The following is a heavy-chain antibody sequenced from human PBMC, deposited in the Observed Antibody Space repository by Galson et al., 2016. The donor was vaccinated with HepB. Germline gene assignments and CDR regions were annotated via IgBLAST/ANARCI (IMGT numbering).Heavy chain of an antibody. CDR2: IYWDDDK. CDR3: AHILEIIIPAPTMGFDF. J-gene: IGHJ4*02. CDR1: GFSLNIDGVG. D-gene: IGHD3-3*01. Sequence: PALVKPTQTLTLTCTFSGFSLNIDGVGVGWIRQPPGKALEWLALIYWDDDKRYNPSLKSRLTITKDTSKNQVLLTITNMDPVDTATYYCAHILEIIIPAPTMGFDFWGPGTLVTVSS. V-gene: IGHV2-5*02.